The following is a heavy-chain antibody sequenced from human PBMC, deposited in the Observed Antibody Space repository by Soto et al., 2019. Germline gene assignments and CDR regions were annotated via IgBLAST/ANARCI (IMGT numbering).Heavy chain of an antibody. V-gene: IGHV3-23*01. J-gene: IGHJ4*02. CDR1: GFTFSTYT. D-gene: IGHD2-2*01. CDR3: AKARCSTTNCYVPDY. Sequence: EVQLLESGGGLVQPGGSLRLSGAASGFTFSTYTMSWVRRAPGKGLEWVSAISGSGASPSYADSVQGRFTISRDNPKRTLYLQMNNLTAENTAVYYCAKARCSTTNCYVPDYGGQGTLVTVSS. CDR2: ISGSGASP.